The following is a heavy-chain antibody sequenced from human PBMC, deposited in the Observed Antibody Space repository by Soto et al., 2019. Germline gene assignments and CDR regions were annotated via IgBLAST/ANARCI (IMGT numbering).Heavy chain of an antibody. Sequence: QVQLVQSGAEVKKPGASVKVSCKASGYTFTGYYMHWVRQAPGQGLEWMGWINPNSGGTKYPQKFQGRVTMTRDTSITTVYMSLTGLKSDDTAVYYCARDGLLFSGPYRPSRFDYWGLGTLVTVSS. CDR1: GYTFTGYY. CDR2: INPNSGGT. J-gene: IGHJ4*02. CDR3: ARDGLLFSGPYRPSRFDY. V-gene: IGHV1-2*02. D-gene: IGHD3-16*02.